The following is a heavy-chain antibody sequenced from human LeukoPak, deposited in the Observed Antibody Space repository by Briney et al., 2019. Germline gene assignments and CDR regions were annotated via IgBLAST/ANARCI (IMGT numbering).Heavy chain of an antibody. CDR2: ISYSGNT. J-gene: IGHJ4*02. Sequence: SETLSLTCTVSGGSISTHDNYWGWIRQPPGKGLEWIGSISYSGNTHYSPSCQSRVNMSVDTSRNNFSLKLSSVTAADTAVYYCARLYFDFWSGYPDYWGQGTLVTVSS. CDR3: ARLYFDFWSGYPDY. CDR1: GGSISTHDNY. D-gene: IGHD3-3*01. V-gene: IGHV4-39*02.